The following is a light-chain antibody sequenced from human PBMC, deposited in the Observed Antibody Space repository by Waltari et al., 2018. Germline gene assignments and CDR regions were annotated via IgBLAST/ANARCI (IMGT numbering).Light chain of an antibody. Sequence: QSALTQPPSASGSPGQSVTISCPGSIRDVGGYFYVSWYQQHPGKAPKIIIYEVNRRPVGVPDRFSGSKSGNTAFLTVSGLQIEDEADYYCSTYEGTAVLGRTFFGTGTKVTVL. J-gene: IGLJ6*01. CDR3: STYEGTAVLGRTF. CDR1: IRDVGGYFY. V-gene: IGLV2-8*01. CDR2: EVN.